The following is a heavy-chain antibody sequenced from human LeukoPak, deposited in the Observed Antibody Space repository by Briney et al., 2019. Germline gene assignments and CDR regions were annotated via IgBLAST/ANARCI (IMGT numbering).Heavy chain of an antibody. J-gene: IGHJ4*02. CDR2: FYYSGST. CDR3: ARGGAHYIVGATTIADY. D-gene: IGHD1-26*01. CDR1: GGSISSYY. Sequence: SETLSLTCTVSGGSISSYYWSWIRQPPGKGLEWIGYFYYSGSTNYNPSLRSRVTISVDTSKNQFSLKLSSVTAADTAVYYCARGGAHYIVGATTIADYWGQGTLVTVSS. V-gene: IGHV4-59*01.